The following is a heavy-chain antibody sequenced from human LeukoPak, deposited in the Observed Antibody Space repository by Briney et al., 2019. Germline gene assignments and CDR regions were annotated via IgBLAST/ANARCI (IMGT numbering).Heavy chain of an antibody. CDR1: GFTVSSNY. V-gene: IGHV3-53*01. CDR2: IYSGGNT. Sequence: PGGSLRLSCAASGFTVSSNYMSWVRQAPGKGLEWVSIIYSGGNTFYADSVKGRFTISRDNSKNTLYLQMDSLRAEDTAVYYCAKDGGTYRTFDYWGQGTLVTVCS. D-gene: IGHD1-7*01. CDR3: AKDGGTYRTFDY. J-gene: IGHJ4*02.